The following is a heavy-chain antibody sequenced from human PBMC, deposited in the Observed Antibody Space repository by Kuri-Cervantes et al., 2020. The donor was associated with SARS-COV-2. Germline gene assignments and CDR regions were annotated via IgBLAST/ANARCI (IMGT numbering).Heavy chain of an antibody. CDR3: ARVPVVPVLDGTDV. D-gene: IGHD2-8*02. V-gene: IGHV3-74*01. Sequence: GESLKISCAASGFTFSSYWVHWVRQAPGKGLGWVSRINSDGSSTSYADSVKGRFTISRDNAKNTLYLQMNSLRAEDTAVYYWARVPVVPVLDGTDVWGQGTTVTVSS. CDR2: INSDGSST. J-gene: IGHJ6*02. CDR1: GFTFSSYW.